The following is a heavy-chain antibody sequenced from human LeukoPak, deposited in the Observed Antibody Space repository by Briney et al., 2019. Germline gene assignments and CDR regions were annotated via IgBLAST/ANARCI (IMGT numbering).Heavy chain of an antibody. V-gene: IGHV4-34*01. CDR2: INHSGST. CDR3: ARHYRYSSSPGALRY. D-gene: IGHD6-13*01. Sequence: PSETLSLTCAVYGGSFSGYYWSWIRQPPGEGLEWIGEINHSGSTNYDPSLKSRVTISVDTSKNQFSLKLSSVTAADTAVYYCARHYRYSSSPGALRYWGQGTLVTVSS. CDR1: GGSFSGYY. J-gene: IGHJ4*02.